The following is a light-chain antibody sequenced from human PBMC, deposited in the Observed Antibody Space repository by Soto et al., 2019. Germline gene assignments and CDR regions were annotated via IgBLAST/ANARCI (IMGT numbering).Light chain of an antibody. CDR1: SSDVGGYNY. CDR2: GVN. V-gene: IGLV2-14*01. J-gene: IGLJ1*01. CDR3: NSYAGSSYV. Sequence: QSVLTQPASVSGSPGQSITISCTGTSSDVGGYNYVSWYQQYPGKAPKLMIYGVNNRPSGVSNRFSGSKSGNTASLTISGLQADDEADYYCNSYAGSSYVFGTGTKLTVL.